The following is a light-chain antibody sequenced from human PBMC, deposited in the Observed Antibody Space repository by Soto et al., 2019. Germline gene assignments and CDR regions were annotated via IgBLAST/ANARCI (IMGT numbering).Light chain of an antibody. CDR1: QGISSA. Sequence: AIQLTQSPSSLSASVGDRVTITCRASQGISSALAWYQQKAGKAPKILIYDASSLESGVPSRFSGSGSGTDFTLTVSSLQPEDFATYYCLQFNSYPLTFGGGTKVEI. J-gene: IGKJ4*01. CDR2: DAS. CDR3: LQFNSYPLT. V-gene: IGKV1-13*02.